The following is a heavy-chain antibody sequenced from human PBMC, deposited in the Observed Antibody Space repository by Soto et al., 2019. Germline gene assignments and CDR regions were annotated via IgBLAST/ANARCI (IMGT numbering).Heavy chain of an antibody. CDR3: AKGLPERRSAYYRYNWFDP. D-gene: IGHD3-3*01. Sequence: EVQLLESGGGSVQPGTSLRLSCAASGFTFSSYAMSWVRQAPGKGLEWVSVISGSGGSTYYADSVKGRFTISRDNSKNXLXXQMNNLRAEDTAVYYCAKGLPERRSAYYRYNWFDPWGQGTLVTVSS. CDR2: ISGSGGST. V-gene: IGHV3-23*01. J-gene: IGHJ5*02. CDR1: GFTFSSYA.